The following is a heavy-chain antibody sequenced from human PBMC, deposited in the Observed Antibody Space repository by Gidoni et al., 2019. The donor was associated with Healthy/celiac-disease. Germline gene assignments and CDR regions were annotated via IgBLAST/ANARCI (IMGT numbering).Heavy chain of an antibody. V-gene: IGHV1-69*01. Sequence: QVQLVQSGAEVKKPGSSVKVSCKASGGTFSSYAISWVRQAPGQGLEWRGGIISIFGTANFAKKFQGRVTITADESTSTAYMELSSLRSEDTAVYYCARGVRIAAAGVPDYYYYGMDVWGQGTTVTVSS. D-gene: IGHD6-13*01. CDR2: IISIFGTA. CDR1: GGTFSSYA. J-gene: IGHJ6*02. CDR3: ARGVRIAAAGVPDYYYYGMDV.